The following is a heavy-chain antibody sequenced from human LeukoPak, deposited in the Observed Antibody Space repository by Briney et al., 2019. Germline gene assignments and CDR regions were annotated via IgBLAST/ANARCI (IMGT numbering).Heavy chain of an antibody. CDR3: ASLFHEYSSSWNAFDI. J-gene: IGHJ3*02. Sequence: GGSLRLSCAASGFTFSSYSMNWVRQAPGKWLEWVSSISSSSSYIYYADSVKGRFTISTDNSKNSLYLQMNSLRAEDTAVYYCASLFHEYSSSWNAFDIWGQGTMVTVSS. CDR1: GFTFSSYS. D-gene: IGHD6-13*01. CDR2: ISSSSSYI. V-gene: IGHV3-21*01.